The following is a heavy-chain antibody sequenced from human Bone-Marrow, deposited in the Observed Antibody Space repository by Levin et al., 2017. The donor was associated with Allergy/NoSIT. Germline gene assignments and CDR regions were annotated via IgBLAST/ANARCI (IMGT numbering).Heavy chain of an antibody. CDR3: ARDRVRGVGIPAAHFDY. J-gene: IGHJ4*02. Sequence: GGSLRLSCAASGFTFSSYPMNWVRQAPGKGLEWVSTISSSSDYIYYADSLKGRFTISRDNARNSLYLQMNSLGAEDTAVYYCARDRVRGVGIPAAHFDYWGQGTLVTVSS. CDR2: ISSSSDYI. D-gene: IGHD3-10*01. V-gene: IGHV3-21*01. CDR1: GFTFSSYP.